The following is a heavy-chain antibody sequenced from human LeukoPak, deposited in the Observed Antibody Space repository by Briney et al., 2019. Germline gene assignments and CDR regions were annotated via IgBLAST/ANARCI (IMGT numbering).Heavy chain of an antibody. V-gene: IGHV3-30-3*01. D-gene: IGHD6-13*01. CDR2: ISYDGSNK. Sequence: GGSLRLSCAASGFTFSSYAMHWVRQAPGKGLEWVAVISYDGSNKYYADSVKGRFTISRDNSKNTLYLQMNSLRAEDTAVYYCAREGWRAAASHAFDIWGQGTMVTVSS. CDR3: AREGWRAAASHAFDI. CDR1: GFTFSSYA. J-gene: IGHJ3*02.